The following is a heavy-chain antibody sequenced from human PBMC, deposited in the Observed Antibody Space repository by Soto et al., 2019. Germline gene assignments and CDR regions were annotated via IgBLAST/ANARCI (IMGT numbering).Heavy chain of an antibody. J-gene: IGHJ5*02. D-gene: IGHD2-15*01. CDR2: IYHVGST. CDR1: GASISSAFW. Sequence: LSLTCAVSGASISSAFWWTGVRQAPGKGLEWIGEIYHVGSTKYNPSLKSRVTISVDKSNNQFSLELRSVTAADTAVYYCATLPPRIVVVKPDLPTWGQGILVTVSS. CDR3: ATLPPRIVVVKPDLPT. V-gene: IGHV4-4*02.